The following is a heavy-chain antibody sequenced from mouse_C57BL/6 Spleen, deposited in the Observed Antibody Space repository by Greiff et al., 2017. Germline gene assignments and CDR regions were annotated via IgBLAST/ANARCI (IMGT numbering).Heavy chain of an antibody. CDR1: GYTFTSYR. J-gene: IGHJ1*03. CDR2: IYPSDSET. Sequence: VQLQQPGAELVRPGSSVKLSCKASGYTFTSYRMDWVKQRPGQGLAWIGNIYPSDSETHYNQKFKDKDTLTVDKSSSTAYMQLSSLTSEDAAGHDCERRRYDGSHWYFDVWGTGTTVTVSS. D-gene: IGHD2-1*01. CDR3: ERRRYDGSHWYFDV. V-gene: IGHV1-61*01.